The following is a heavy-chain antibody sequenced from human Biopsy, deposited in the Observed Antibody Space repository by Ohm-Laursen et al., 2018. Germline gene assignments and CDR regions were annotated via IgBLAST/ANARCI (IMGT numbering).Heavy chain of an antibody. J-gene: IGHJ2*01. CDR1: GVSINTGGYY. CDR3: ARTPGKAVAGRFLDL. V-gene: IGHV4-31*03. Sequence: SDTLSLTCTVSGVSINTGGYYWTWIRQHPGTGLEWIGYIHYSGNTLYNPSLKSRLTISVDTSRNQFSLKLTSVTAADTAVYYCARTPGKAVAGRFLDLWGRGTLVTVSS. CDR2: IHYSGNT. D-gene: IGHD6-19*01.